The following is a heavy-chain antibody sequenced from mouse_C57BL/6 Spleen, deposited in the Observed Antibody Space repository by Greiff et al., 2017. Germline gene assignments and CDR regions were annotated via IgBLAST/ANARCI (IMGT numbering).Heavy chain of an antibody. CDR1: GYTFTSYW. V-gene: IGHV1-53*01. CDR3: ARRGAIYDGYFFDY. D-gene: IGHD2-3*01. J-gene: IGHJ2*01. CDR2: INPSNGGT. Sequence: VQLQQPGTELVKPGASVKLSCKASGYTFTSYWMHWVKQRPGQGLEWIGNINPSNGGTNYNEKFKSKATLTVDKSSSTAYMQRSSLTSEDSAVYDCARRGAIYDGYFFDYWGQGTTLTVSS.